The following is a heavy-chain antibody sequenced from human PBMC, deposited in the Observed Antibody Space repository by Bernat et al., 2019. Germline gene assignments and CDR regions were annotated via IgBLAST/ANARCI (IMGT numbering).Heavy chain of an antibody. D-gene: IGHD6-19*01. CDR2: ISGYNGDT. J-gene: IGHJ4*02. CDR3: ARDPSNISGWNASFDY. V-gene: IGHV1-18*01. CDR1: GYRFTHHG. Sequence: QVQLVQSGVEVKNPGASVKVSCKTSGYRFTHHGITWVRQAPGQGLEWMGWISGYNGDTHYAQKLQARVTMTIDASTSTAYMELRGLRSDDTAVYFCARDPSNISGWNASFDYWGQGTLVTVSS.